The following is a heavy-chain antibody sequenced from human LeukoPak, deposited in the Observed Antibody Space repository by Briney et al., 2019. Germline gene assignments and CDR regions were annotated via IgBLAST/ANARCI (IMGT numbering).Heavy chain of an antibody. CDR1: GFTFSSYA. D-gene: IGHD3-10*02. V-gene: IGHV3-23*01. J-gene: IGHJ4*02. CDR3: AKDVYIFGPRSAFDY. Sequence: GGSLRLSCAASGFTFSSYAMSWVRQAPGKGLEWVLAISGSGGSTYYADSVKGRFTISRDNSKNTLYLQMNSLRAEDTAVYYCAKDVYIFGPRSAFDYWGQGTLVTVSS. CDR2: ISGSGGST.